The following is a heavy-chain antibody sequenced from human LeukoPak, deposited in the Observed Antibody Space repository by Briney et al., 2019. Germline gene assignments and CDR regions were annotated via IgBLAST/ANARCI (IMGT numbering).Heavy chain of an antibody. D-gene: IGHD6-6*01. J-gene: IGHJ3*01. Sequence: GGSLRPSCAASGFTFSSYAMSWVRQAPGKGLEWVSAISGSGGSTYYANSVKGRFTIPRDNSKNTLYLQMNSLRAEDTAVYYCAKDGPSSIAARIVWGQGTMVTVSS. CDR1: GFTFSSYA. CDR3: AKDGPSSIAARIV. V-gene: IGHV3-23*01. CDR2: ISGSGGST.